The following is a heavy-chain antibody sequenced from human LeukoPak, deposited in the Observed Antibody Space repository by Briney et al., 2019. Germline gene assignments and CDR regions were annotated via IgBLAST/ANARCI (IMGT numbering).Heavy chain of an antibody. D-gene: IGHD3-22*01. CDR3: AKGVVAYYYDSSGSNDAFDI. CDR1: GFTFSNYP. Sequence: GGSLRLSCSASGFTFSNYPMHWVRQAPGKGLEWVSAISGSGGSTYYADSVKGRFTISRDNSKNTLFLQMNSLRAEDTAVYYCAKGVVAYYYDSSGSNDAFDIWGQGTLVTVSS. CDR2: ISGSGGST. V-gene: IGHV3-23*01. J-gene: IGHJ3*02.